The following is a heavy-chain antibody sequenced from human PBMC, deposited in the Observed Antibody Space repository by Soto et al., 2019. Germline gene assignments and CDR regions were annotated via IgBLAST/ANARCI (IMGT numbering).Heavy chain of an antibody. CDR1: GYTFTSYG. D-gene: IGHD4-17*01. J-gene: IGHJ4*02. CDR2: ISAYNGNT. V-gene: IGHV1-18*01. CDR3: ASGTTVETGSY. Sequence: QVQLVQSGAEVKKPGASVKVSCKDSGYTFTSYGISRVRQDPGQGLEWMGWISAYNGNTNYAQKFQGRVTMTTDTSASTAYMELRSLGSDVTAFFYWASGTTVETGSYWGQGTLVTVSS.